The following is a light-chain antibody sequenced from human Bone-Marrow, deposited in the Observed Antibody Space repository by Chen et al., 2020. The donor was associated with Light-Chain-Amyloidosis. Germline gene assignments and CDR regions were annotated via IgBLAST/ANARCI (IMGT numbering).Light chain of an antibody. CDR3: SSFTSSISYV. CDR2: AVS. CDR1: SGADGTYNY. V-gene: IGLV2-14*01. Sequence: QAALTQPASVSGAPGQSITISGTGTSGADGTYNYVSWYQQHAAKAPKVMIYAVSHRPSGVSNRFSGSKSGNTASLTISGLQAEDEADYYCSSFTSSISYVFGPGTKVTVL. J-gene: IGLJ1*01.